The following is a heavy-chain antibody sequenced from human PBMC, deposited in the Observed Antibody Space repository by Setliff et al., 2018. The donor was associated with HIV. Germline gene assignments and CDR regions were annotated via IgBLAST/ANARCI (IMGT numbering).Heavy chain of an antibody. J-gene: IGHJ6*02. CDR1: GFTFSSYA. D-gene: IGHD3-10*01. CDR3: ARKLRPGHGVDV. CDR2: IGQDGSEK. V-gene: IGHV3-7*01. Sequence: GGSLRLSCAASGFTFSSYAMSWVRQAPGKGLDWVANIGQDGSEKNYVDSVKGRFTISRDNAKNSMDLQMNSLRAEDTAIYYCARKLRPGHGVDVWGQGTTVTVSS.